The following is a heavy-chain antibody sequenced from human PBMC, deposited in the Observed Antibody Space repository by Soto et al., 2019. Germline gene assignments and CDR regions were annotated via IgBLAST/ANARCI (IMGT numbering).Heavy chain of an antibody. J-gene: IGHJ6*02. CDR3: AREGLLWFGELIRNYYNYAMDV. D-gene: IGHD3-10*01. CDR2: ISSVGSTI. V-gene: IGHV3-48*02. Sequence: HPXGSLRRTCAASGFSFSSYNLNWVRQAPGKGLDWVSYISSVGSTIYYADSVKGRFIISRDNAKNSLYLQMNSLRDEDTAVYYCAREGLLWFGELIRNYYNYAMDVWGQGTTVTVSS. CDR1: GFSFSSYN.